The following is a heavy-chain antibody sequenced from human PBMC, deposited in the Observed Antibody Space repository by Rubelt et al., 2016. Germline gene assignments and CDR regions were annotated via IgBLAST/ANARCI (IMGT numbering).Heavy chain of an antibody. V-gene: IGHV1-3*01. D-gene: IGHD4-17*01. J-gene: IGHJ6*02. CDR3: ARFALPAVTTAYYYYALDV. CDR1: GYTFTSYA. CDR2: IDAGNGDP. Sequence: QVQLVQSGAEVKKPGASVKVSCKASGYTFTSYAMHWVRQAPGQRLEWMGWIDAGNGDPKYSINLQGSVTCTGDTSASTASMERSSLRSEDSAVYYCARFALPAVTTAYYYYALDVWGQGTTVTVSS.